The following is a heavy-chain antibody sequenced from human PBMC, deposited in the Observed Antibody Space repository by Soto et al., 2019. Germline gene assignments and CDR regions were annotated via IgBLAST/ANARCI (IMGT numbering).Heavy chain of an antibody. CDR3: ARDHHGDYSSDY. CDR1: GGTFSSYT. V-gene: IGHV1-69*13. D-gene: IGHD2-21*02. CDR2: IIPIFGTA. Sequence: ASVKVSCKASGGTFSSYTISWVGQAPGQGLEWMGGIIPIFGTANYAQKFQGRVTITADESTSTAYMELRSLRSDDTAVYYCARDHHGDYSSDYWGQGTLVTVSS. J-gene: IGHJ4*02.